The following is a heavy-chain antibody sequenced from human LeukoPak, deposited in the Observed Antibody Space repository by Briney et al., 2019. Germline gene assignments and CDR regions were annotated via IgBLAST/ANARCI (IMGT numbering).Heavy chain of an antibody. CDR2: IIPIFGTA. V-gene: IGHV1-69*13. D-gene: IGHD6-25*01. CDR1: GGTFSSYA. J-gene: IGHJ4*02. Sequence: GASVKVSCKASGGTFSSYAISWVRQAPGQGLEWMGGIIPIFGTANYAQKFQGRVTITADESTSTAYMELSSLRSEDTAVYYCARDNGIAAPYDFDYWGQGTLVTVSS. CDR3: ARDNGIAAPYDFDY.